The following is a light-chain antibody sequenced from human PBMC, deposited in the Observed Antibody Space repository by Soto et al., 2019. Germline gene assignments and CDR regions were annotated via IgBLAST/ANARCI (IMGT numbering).Light chain of an antibody. V-gene: IGLV2-23*01. CDR3: CSYAGSSVVV. Sequence: QSALTQPASVSGSPGQSITISCTGTSSDVGSYNLVSWYQQHPGKAPKLMIYEDTKRPSGVSNRFSGSKSGNTASLTISGLQAEDEADYYCCSYAGSSVVVFGGGTKLTVL. CDR1: SSDVGSYNL. J-gene: IGLJ2*01. CDR2: EDT.